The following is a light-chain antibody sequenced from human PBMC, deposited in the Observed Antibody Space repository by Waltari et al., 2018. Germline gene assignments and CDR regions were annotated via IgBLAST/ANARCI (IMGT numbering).Light chain of an antibody. V-gene: IGLV1-44*01. Sequence: QSVLAQPPSASGTPGQRVTIPCSGSSSNIGTNPVSWYQPHPGTAPKLLIYRNNQLPSEVPYRRSGSKSGTSASLAISGLQSDDETDYYCAVWDDSLNGWVVGGGTKLTVL. CDR3: AVWDDSLNGWV. J-gene: IGLJ3*02. CDR2: RNN. CDR1: SSNIGTNP.